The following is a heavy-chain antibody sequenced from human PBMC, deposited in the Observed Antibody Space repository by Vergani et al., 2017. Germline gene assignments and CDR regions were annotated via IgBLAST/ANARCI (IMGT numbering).Heavy chain of an antibody. Sequence: EVQLVESGGGLVQPGGSLRLSCAASGFTFSSYWMSWVRQAPGKGLEWVGRIKSKTDGGTTDYAAPVKGRFTISRDDSKNTLYLQMNSLKTEDTAVYYCTTWSGSYYLYAFDIWGQGTMVTVSS. D-gene: IGHD1-26*01. CDR1: GFTFSSYW. J-gene: IGHJ3*02. CDR2: IKSKTDGGTT. CDR3: TTWSGSYYLYAFDI. V-gene: IGHV3-15*01.